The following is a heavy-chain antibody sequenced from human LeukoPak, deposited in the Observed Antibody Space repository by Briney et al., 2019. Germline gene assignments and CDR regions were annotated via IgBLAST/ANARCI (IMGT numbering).Heavy chain of an antibody. D-gene: IGHD7-27*01. CDR3: ASRKLGNDY. CDR2: IHYSGST. CDR1: GVSISSYY. V-gene: IGHV4-59*01. J-gene: IGHJ4*02. Sequence: SETLSLTCTVSGVSISSYYWSWIRQPPGKGLEWIGYIHYSGSTNYNPSLKSRITISVATSKNQFSLKLISVTAADTAVYYCASRKLGNDYWGQGTLVTVSS.